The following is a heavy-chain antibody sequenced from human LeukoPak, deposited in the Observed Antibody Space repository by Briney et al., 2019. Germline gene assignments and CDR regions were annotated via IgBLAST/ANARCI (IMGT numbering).Heavy chain of an antibody. CDR1: GGSISSYY. J-gene: IGHJ6*02. D-gene: IGHD6-13*01. Sequence: SETLSLTCTVSGGSISSYYWSWIRQPAGKGLEWIGRIYTSGSTNYNPSLKSRVTMSVDTSKNQFSLKLSSVTAADTAVYYCARANSSSWYGYYYGMDVWGQGTTVTVPS. V-gene: IGHV4-4*07. CDR3: ARANSSSWYGYYYGMDV. CDR2: IYTSGST.